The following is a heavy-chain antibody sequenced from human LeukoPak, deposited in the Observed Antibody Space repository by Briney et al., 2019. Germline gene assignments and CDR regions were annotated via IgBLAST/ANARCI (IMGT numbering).Heavy chain of an antibody. CDR2: ISYDGSNK. V-gene: IGHV3-30*18. Sequence: GGSLRLSCAASGFTFSSYGMHWVRQAPGKGLEWVAVISYDGSNKYYADSVKGRFTIPRDNSKNTLYLQMNSLRAEDTAVYYCAKDVRGYSYGRAASYGMDVWGQGTTVTVSS. D-gene: IGHD5-18*01. CDR1: GFTFSSYG. J-gene: IGHJ6*02. CDR3: AKDVRGYSYGRAASYGMDV.